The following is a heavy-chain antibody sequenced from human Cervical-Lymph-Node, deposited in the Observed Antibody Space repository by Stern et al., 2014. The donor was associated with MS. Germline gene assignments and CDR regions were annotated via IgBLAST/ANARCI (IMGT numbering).Heavy chain of an antibody. D-gene: IGHD2-21*01. CDR3: ARWSVACDS. Sequence: EVQLVESGAELKKPGESLKISCKTSGYNFINYWIAWVRQVPGKGLEWIGIIYPGDSDIRYSPSFQGHVTISVDKSITTAYLQWNSLKASDTAVYYCARWSVACDSWGQGALITVSS. CDR1: GYNFINYW. CDR2: IYPGDSDI. J-gene: IGHJ4*02. V-gene: IGHV5-51*03.